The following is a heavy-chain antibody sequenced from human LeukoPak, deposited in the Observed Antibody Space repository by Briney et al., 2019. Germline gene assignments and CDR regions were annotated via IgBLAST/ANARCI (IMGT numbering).Heavy chain of an antibody. CDR1: GFSFTSYG. V-gene: IGHV3-33*01. Sequence: PGGSLRLSCGASGFSFTSYGMHWVRQAPGKGLEWVAVIWYDGTNKYYADSVKGRFTISRDTSNNMLYLQMNSLRAEDTAVYYCARVSESGNSDYWGQGTLVTVSS. CDR2: IWYDGTNK. D-gene: IGHD4-23*01. CDR3: ARVSESGNSDY. J-gene: IGHJ4*02.